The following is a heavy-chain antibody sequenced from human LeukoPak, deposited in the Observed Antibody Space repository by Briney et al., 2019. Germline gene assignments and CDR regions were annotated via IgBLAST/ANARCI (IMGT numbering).Heavy chain of an antibody. CDR1: GGSISSSSYY. Sequence: PSETLSLTCTVSGGSISSSSYYWGWIRQPPGKGLGWIGSIYYSGSTYYNPSLKSRVTISVDTSKNQFSLKLSSVTAADTAVYYCARDPYSYGPEEAHYYYYYYMDVWGKGTTVTVSS. CDR2: IYYSGST. J-gene: IGHJ6*03. CDR3: ARDPYSYGPEEAHYYYYYYMDV. D-gene: IGHD5-18*01. V-gene: IGHV4-39*07.